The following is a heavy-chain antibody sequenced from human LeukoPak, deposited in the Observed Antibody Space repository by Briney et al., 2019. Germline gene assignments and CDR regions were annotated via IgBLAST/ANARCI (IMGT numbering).Heavy chain of an antibody. CDR1: GYSFTSYW. V-gene: IGHV5-51*01. CDR2: IYPGDSDT. J-gene: IGHJ3*02. Sequence: GESLKISCKGSGYSFTSYWIGWVRQMPGKGLEWMGIIYPGDSDTRYSPSFQGQVTISADKSISTAYLQWSSLKASDTAMYYCARMLQVVAATLDAFDIWGQGTMVTVSS. CDR3: ARMLQVVAATLDAFDI. D-gene: IGHD2-15*01.